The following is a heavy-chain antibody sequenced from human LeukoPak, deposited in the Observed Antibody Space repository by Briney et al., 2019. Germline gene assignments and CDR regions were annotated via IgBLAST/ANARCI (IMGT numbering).Heavy chain of an antibody. V-gene: IGHV3-30*02. J-gene: IGHJ3*02. CDR2: IQYDGSNK. CDR3: AKDQGQLERPNAFDI. CDR1: GFTFSSYG. D-gene: IGHD1-1*01. Sequence: GGSLRLSCAASGFTFSSYGMHWVRQAPGKGLEWVAFIQYDGSNKYYADSVKGRFTISRDNSKNTLYLQMNSLRAEDTAVYYCAKDQGQLERPNAFDIWGQGTMVTVSS.